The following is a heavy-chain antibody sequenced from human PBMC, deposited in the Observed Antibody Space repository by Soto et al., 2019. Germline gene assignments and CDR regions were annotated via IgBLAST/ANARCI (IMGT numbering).Heavy chain of an antibody. J-gene: IGHJ4*02. CDR3: ARDLTDYYGSGSDLDY. V-gene: IGHV1-2*02. CDR2: INPNSGGT. Sequence: QVQLVQSGAEVKKPGASVKVSCKASGYTFTGYYMHWVRQAPGQGLEWMGWINPNSGGTNYAQKFQGRVTMTRDTSTSTAYMELSRLRSDDTAVYYCARDLTDYYGSGSDLDYWGQGTLVTVSS. D-gene: IGHD3-10*01. CDR1: GYTFTGYY.